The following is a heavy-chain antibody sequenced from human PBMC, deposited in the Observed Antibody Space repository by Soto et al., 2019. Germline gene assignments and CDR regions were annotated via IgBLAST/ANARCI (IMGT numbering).Heavy chain of an antibody. J-gene: IGHJ5*02. CDR3: ARQRAKLKNWFDP. V-gene: IGHV4-39*01. CDR2: IYYSGST. D-gene: IGHD2-15*01. CDR1: GGSISSSSYY. Sequence: PSETLSLTCTVSGGSISSSSYYWGWIRQPPGKGLEWIGSIYYSGSTYYNPSLKSRVTISVDTSKNQFSLKLSSVTAADTAVYYCARQRAKLKNWFDPWGQGTLVTVS.